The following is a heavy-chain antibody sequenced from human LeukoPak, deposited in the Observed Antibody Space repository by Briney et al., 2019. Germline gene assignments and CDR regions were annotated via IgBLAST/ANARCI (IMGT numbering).Heavy chain of an antibody. Sequence: GASVKVSCKASGGTFSSYAISWVRQAPGQGLEWMGGIIPIFGTANYAQRFQGRVTITADESTSTAYMELSSLRSEDTAVYYCASGDYYYGMDVWGQGTTVTVSS. V-gene: IGHV1-69*13. CDR3: ASGDYYYGMDV. J-gene: IGHJ6*02. CDR2: IIPIFGTA. CDR1: GGTFSSYA.